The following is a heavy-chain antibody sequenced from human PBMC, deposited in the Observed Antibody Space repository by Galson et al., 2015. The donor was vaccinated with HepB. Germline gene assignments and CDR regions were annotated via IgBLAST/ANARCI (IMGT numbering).Heavy chain of an antibody. Sequence: SVKVSCKASGYTFTSYAMHWVRQAPGQRLEWMGWINAGNGNTKYSQKFQGRVTITRDTSASTAYMELSSLRSEDTAVYYCARAYYYGSGSYIPHFDYWGQGTLVTASS. CDR3: ARAYYYGSGSYIPHFDY. CDR2: INAGNGNT. V-gene: IGHV1-3*01. D-gene: IGHD3-10*01. J-gene: IGHJ4*02. CDR1: GYTFTSYA.